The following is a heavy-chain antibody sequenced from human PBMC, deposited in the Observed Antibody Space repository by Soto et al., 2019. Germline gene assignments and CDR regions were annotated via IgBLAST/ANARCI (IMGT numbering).Heavy chain of an antibody. CDR2: INAGNGNT. J-gene: IGHJ5*02. D-gene: IGHD3-3*01. CDR1: GYTFTSYA. V-gene: IGHV1-3*01. CDR3: ARAPRTIFGVVKNQNWFDP. Sequence: ASVKVSCKASGYTFTSYAMHCVRQAPGQRLEWMGWINAGNGNTKYSQKFQGRVTITRDPSASTAYMELSSLRSEDTAVYYCARAPRTIFGVVKNQNWFDPWGQGTLVTVSS.